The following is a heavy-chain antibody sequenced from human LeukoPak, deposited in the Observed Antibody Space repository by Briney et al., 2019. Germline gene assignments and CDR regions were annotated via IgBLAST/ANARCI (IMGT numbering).Heavy chain of an antibody. Sequence: GGSLRLSCAASGFTFSSYGMHWVRQAPGRGLEWVAVRSYDGSNKYYADSVKGRFTISRDNAKNSLYLQMNSLRAEDTAVYYCARLGRGTMVRGVISPFDYWGQGTLVTVSS. D-gene: IGHD3-10*01. V-gene: IGHV3-30*03. J-gene: IGHJ4*02. CDR3: ARLGRGTMVRGVISPFDY. CDR1: GFTFSSYG. CDR2: RSYDGSNK.